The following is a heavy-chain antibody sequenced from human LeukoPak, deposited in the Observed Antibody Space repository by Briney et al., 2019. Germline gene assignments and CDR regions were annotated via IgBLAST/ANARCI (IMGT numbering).Heavy chain of an antibody. CDR3: ARRSDYGDYSY. J-gene: IGHJ4*02. CDR2: IYTSGST. CDR1: GGSISSCY. D-gene: IGHD4-17*01. Sequence: SETLSLTCTVSGGSISSCYWSWIRQPAGKGLEWIWRIYTSGSTNYNPSLKSRVTMSVDTSKNQFSLKLSSVTAADTAVYYCARRSDYGDYSYWGQGTLVTVSS. V-gene: IGHV4-4*07.